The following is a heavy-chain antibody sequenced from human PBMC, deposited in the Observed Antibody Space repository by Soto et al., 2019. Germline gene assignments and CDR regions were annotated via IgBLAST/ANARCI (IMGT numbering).Heavy chain of an antibody. CDR3: ARGREMATIDY. Sequence: LRLSCAASGFTFSSYAMHWVRQAPGKGLEWVAVISYDGSNKYYADSVKGRFTISRDNSKNTLYLQMNSLRAEDTAVYYCARGREMATIDYWGQGTLVTVSS. V-gene: IGHV3-30-3*01. CDR1: GFTFSSYA. J-gene: IGHJ4*02. CDR2: ISYDGSNK. D-gene: IGHD5-12*01.